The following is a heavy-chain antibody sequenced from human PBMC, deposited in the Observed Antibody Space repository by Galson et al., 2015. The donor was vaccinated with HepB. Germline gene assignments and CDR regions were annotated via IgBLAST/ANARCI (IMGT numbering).Heavy chain of an antibody. D-gene: IGHD3/OR15-3a*01. J-gene: IGHJ4*02. CDR3: ARQRRDRTGYQCDFDY. CDR1: GFTFTDYY. Sequence: SLRLSCAASGFTFTDYYMSWIRQAPGKGLEWISYIDSSSGYINYADSVKGRFTTSRDNAKNSLYLQMNSLRVEDTAVYYCARQRRDRTGYQCDFDYWGQGTLVTVSS. V-gene: IGHV3-11*03. CDR2: IDSSSGYI.